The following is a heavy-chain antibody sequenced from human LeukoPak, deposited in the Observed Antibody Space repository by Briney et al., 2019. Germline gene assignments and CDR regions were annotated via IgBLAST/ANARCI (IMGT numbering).Heavy chain of an antibody. Sequence: GGSLRPSCSASGFTFNTHTMHWVRPAPGKGLEYVSSIGGDGGDTYYGDSLEGRFSISRDNSKNTLYLQMSSLRPEDTAVYYCVKDRGGTWAFDCWGQGTLVTVSS. V-gene: IGHV3-64D*09. CDR1: GFTFNTHT. D-gene: IGHD2-15*01. CDR2: IGGDGGDT. CDR3: VKDRGGTWAFDC. J-gene: IGHJ4*02.